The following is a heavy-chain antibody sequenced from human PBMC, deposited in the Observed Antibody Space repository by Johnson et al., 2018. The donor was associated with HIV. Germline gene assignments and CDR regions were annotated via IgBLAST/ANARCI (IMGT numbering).Heavy chain of an antibody. J-gene: IGHJ3*02. CDR3: ARSQVAATSEGAFDI. V-gene: IGHV3-30*19. CDR2: ISYDGSNK. D-gene: IGHD2-15*01. Sequence: QVQLVESGGGVVRPGGSLRLPCVSSGITVINNLLNWVRQAPGKGLDWVTVISYDGSNKYYADSVKGRFTISRDNSKNTLYLQMNSLRAEDTAVYYCARSQVAATSEGAFDIWGQGTMVTVSS. CDR1: GITVINNL.